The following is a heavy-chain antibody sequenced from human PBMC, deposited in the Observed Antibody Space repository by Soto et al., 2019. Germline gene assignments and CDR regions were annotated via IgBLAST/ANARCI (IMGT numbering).Heavy chain of an antibody. CDR1: GFSLSNARMG. CDR2: IFSNDEK. J-gene: IGHJ6*02. Sequence: QVTLKESGPVLVKPTETLTLTCTVSGFSLSNARMGVSWIRQPPGKALEWLAHIFSNDEKSYSTSLKSRLTSPKDTSKSHVVLTMTNMDPVDTATYYCARTRGWHYYYGMDVWGQGTTVTVSS. D-gene: IGHD6-19*01. V-gene: IGHV2-26*01. CDR3: ARTRGWHYYYGMDV.